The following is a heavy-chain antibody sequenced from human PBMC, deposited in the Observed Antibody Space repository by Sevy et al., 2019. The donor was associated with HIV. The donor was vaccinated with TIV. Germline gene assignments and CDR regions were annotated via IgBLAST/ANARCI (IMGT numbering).Heavy chain of an antibody. J-gene: IGHJ4*02. V-gene: IGHV3-48*03. CDR3: ARDLPPSATTVAHFDY. Sequence: GGSLRLSCAASGFLFSSYDFNWVRQAPGKGLEWVSYISQSGTTTYSDSVRGRFTISRDNAKTSLYLQMNTLRAEDTAVYFCARDLPPSATTVAHFDYWGQGTLVTVSS. D-gene: IGHD4-17*01. CDR2: ISQSGTTT. CDR1: GFLFSSYD.